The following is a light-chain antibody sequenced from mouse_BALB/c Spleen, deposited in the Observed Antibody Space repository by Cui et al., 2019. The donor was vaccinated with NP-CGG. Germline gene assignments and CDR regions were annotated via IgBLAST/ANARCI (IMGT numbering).Light chain of an antibody. CDR2: GTN. Sequence: VVVTQQSALTTSPGEAVPLTCRRSTGTVTTSNDANWVQEKPDHLFTGLIGGTNNRTPGVPARFSGSLIGDKAALTITGAQTEDEAIYFCALWYSNHWVFGGGTKLTVL. CDR3: ALWYSNHWV. J-gene: IGLJ1*01. CDR1: TGTVTTSND. V-gene: IGLV1*01.